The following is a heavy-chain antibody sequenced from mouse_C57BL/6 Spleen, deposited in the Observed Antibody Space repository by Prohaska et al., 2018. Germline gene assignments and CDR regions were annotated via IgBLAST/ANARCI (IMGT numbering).Heavy chain of an antibody. CDR1: GYTFTRYW. V-gene: IGHV1-55*01. J-gene: IGHJ2*01. CDR3: ARIYYSNYEDY. CDR2: IYPGSGSI. D-gene: IGHD2-5*01. Sequence: QVQLQQPGAELVKPGASVKMSCKDSGYTFTRYWITWVKQRPGQGLEWIGEIYPGSGSINYNEKFNSKATLTVDTSSSTAYMQLSSLTSEDSAVYYCARIYYSNYEDYWGQGTTVTVS.